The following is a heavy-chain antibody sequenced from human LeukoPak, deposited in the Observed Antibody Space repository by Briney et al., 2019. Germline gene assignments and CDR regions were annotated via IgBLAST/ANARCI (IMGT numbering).Heavy chain of an antibody. CDR3: ARDGYCSGGSCSGAFDI. D-gene: IGHD2-15*01. CDR2: IIPIFGTA. Sequence: SVKVSCKASGGTFSSYAISWVRQAPGQGLEWMGGIIPIFGTANYAQKFQGRVTITADESTSTAYMELSSLRSEDTAVYYCARDGYCSGGSCSGAFDIWGQGTMVTVSS. J-gene: IGHJ3*02. V-gene: IGHV1-69*01. CDR1: GGTFSSYA.